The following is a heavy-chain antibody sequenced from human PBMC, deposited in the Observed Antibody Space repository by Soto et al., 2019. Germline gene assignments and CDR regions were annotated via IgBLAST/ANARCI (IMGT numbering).Heavy chain of an antibody. CDR1: GFTFSGYG. V-gene: IGHV3-33*01. Sequence: QVRLVESGGGVVQPGRSLRLSCAASGFTFSGYGMHWVRQAPGKGLEWVAVIWHDGSDKYYADSVKGRFTISRDNSKKPLYLQMNSLRAEDTAVYYCARHHYYDSSGYLDYWGQGTLVTVSS. D-gene: IGHD3-22*01. CDR2: IWHDGSDK. CDR3: ARHHYYDSSGYLDY. J-gene: IGHJ4*02.